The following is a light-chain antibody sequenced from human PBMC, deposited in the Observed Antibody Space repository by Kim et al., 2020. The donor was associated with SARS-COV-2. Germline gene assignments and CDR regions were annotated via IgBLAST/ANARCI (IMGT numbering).Light chain of an antibody. CDR1: QSVDRRY. CDR3: LQFGNSLPWT. J-gene: IGKJ1*01. CDR2: DSS. V-gene: IGKV3D-20*01. Sequence: GEKATLSCRASQSVDRRYLSGYQQKLGQAPRLLIYDSSRSAAGVPDRFIGSGSGTDFTLTISRLEHEDYAVYYCLQFGNSLPWTFGQGTKVEIK.